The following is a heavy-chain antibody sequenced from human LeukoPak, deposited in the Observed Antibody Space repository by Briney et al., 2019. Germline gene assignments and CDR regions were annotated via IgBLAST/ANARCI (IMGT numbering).Heavy chain of an antibody. V-gene: IGHV3-33*01. Sequence: PGGSLRLSCAASGFTFRNHGMYWVRQAPGKGLEWVAVIWYDGSNKYYGDSVKGRFTISRDNSKNTLYLQMNSLRAEDTAVYYCARPEGGFWSGYLKLDYWGQGTLVTVSS. D-gene: IGHD3-3*01. CDR2: IWYDGSNK. J-gene: IGHJ4*02. CDR1: GFTFRNHG. CDR3: ARPEGGFWSGYLKLDY.